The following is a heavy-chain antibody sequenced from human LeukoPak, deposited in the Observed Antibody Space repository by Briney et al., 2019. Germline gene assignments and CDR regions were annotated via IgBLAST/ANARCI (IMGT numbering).Heavy chain of an antibody. CDR2: IYYSGST. V-gene: IGHV4-59*01. J-gene: IGHJ4*02. CDR3: ARGGTTGTRDFDY. CDR1: GGSISSYY. Sequence: SETLSLTCTVSGGSISSYYWSWIRQPPGKGLEWIGYIYYSGSTNYNPSLKSRVTISVDTSKNQFSLKLSSVTAADTAVYYCARGGTTGTRDFDYCGQGTLVTVSS. D-gene: IGHD1-1*01.